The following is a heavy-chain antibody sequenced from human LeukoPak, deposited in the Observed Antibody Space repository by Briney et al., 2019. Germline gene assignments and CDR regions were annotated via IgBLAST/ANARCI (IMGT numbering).Heavy chain of an antibody. D-gene: IGHD3-16*01. CDR3: ARRGDYVLDAFDI. CDR1: GYTFTGYC. Sequence: ASVKVSCKASGYTFTGYCMHWVRQAPGQGLEWMGWINPNSGGTNYAQKFQGWVTMTRDTSISTAYMELSRLRSDDTAVYYCARRGDYVLDAFDIWGQGTMVTVSS. CDR2: INPNSGGT. J-gene: IGHJ3*02. V-gene: IGHV1-2*04.